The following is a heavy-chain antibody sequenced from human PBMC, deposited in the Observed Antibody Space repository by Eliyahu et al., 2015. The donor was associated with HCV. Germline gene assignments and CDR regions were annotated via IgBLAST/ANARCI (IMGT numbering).Heavy chain of an antibody. Sequence: QVQLQESGPGLVKPSETLSLTCTVPGXSIXXYSWNWIRQPTGKGLEWIGRIFVSGSTNYNPSLKSRVTMSKDSSKNHFSLTLTSVTAADTAVYFCARDVASVTTGVWYFDLWGRGTLVTVSS. D-gene: IGHD4-17*01. V-gene: IGHV4-4*07. CDR1: GXSIXXYS. CDR2: IFVSGST. J-gene: IGHJ2*01. CDR3: ARDVASVTTGVWYFDL.